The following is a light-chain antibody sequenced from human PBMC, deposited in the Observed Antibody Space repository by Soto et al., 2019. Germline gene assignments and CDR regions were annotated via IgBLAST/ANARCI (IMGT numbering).Light chain of an antibody. Sequence: DIQMTQSPSSVSASAGDRVTITCRASQGISSLLAWYQQKPGKAPNLLIHTSSSLQSGVPSRFSGSRSGTDFTLTISCLQPEDFATYYCQQANSFPLTFGGGTKVEIK. CDR2: TSS. CDR3: QQANSFPLT. CDR1: QGISSL. V-gene: IGKV1-12*01. J-gene: IGKJ4*01.